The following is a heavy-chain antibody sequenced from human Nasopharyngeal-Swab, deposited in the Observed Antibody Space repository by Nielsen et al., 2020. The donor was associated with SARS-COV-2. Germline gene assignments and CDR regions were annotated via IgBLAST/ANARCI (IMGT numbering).Heavy chain of an antibody. D-gene: IGHD6-6*01. CDR1: GGTFSSYA. CDR2: IIPIFGTA. CDR3: ARAHDLAARAPNYYYYGMDV. Sequence: SVKVSCKASGGTFSSYAISWVRQAPGQGLEWMGGIIPIFGTANCAQKFQGRVTITADESTSTAYMELSSLRSEDTAVYYCARAHDLAARAPNYYYYGMDVWGQGTTVTVSS. J-gene: IGHJ6*02. V-gene: IGHV1-69*13.